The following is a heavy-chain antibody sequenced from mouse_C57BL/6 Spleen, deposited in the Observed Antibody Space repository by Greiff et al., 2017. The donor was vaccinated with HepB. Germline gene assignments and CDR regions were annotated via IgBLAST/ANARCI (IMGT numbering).Heavy chain of an antibody. CDR1: GYTFTSYW. J-gene: IGHJ4*01. CDR2: IHPNSGST. Sequence: VQLQQSGAELVKPGASVKLSCKASGYTFTSYWMHWVKQRPGQGLEWIGMIHPNSGSTNYNEKFKSKATLTVDKSSSTAYMQLSSLTSEDSAVYYCARTGDGYSLAMDYWGQGTSVTVSS. V-gene: IGHV1-64*01. CDR3: ARTGDGYSLAMDY. D-gene: IGHD2-3*01.